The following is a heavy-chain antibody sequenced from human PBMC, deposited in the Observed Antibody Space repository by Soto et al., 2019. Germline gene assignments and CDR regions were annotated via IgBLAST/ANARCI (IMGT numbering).Heavy chain of an antibody. D-gene: IGHD1-1*01. V-gene: IGHV3-7*03. CDR2: IPQDGVDG. CDR1: GFTFSMYS. CDR3: ARDKLILTAHDFFYGSDV. Sequence: GGSLRLSCEVSGFTFSMYSMSWVRQSPGKGLEWVAKIPQDGVDGHYADSVKGRFIISRDNDKNSLHLQLNNLRAEDTAVYYCARDKLILTAHDFFYGSDVWGRGATVTVSS. J-gene: IGHJ6*02.